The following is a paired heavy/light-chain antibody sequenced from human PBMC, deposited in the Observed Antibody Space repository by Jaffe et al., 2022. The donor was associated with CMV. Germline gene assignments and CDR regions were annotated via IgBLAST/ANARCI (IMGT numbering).Light chain of an antibody. V-gene: IGKV1-NL1*01. Sequence: DIQMTQSPSSLSASVGDRVTITCRASQGIRNSLAWYQQKSGKAPKLLLYAASRLESGVPSRFSGSGSGTDYTLTISSLQPEDFATYYCQQNDTTPWTFGQGTKVELK. CDR1: QGIRNS. J-gene: IGKJ1*01. CDR3: QQNDTTPWT. CDR2: AAS.
Heavy chain of an antibody. CDR1: GFTFIKTE. D-gene: IGHD2-8*02. J-gene: IGHJ4*02. CDR3: TTLLAAAGNS. CDR2: IKTEPGGATT. Sequence: EVQLVESGGDLVKPGGSLRLSCAASGFTFIKTEMNWVRQAPGKGLEWVGRIKTEPGGATTVYAAPVNGRFAMSIDDSKTTLYLQINSLKTEDTAVYYCTTLLAAAGNSWGQGTLVTVSS. V-gene: IGHV3-15*01.